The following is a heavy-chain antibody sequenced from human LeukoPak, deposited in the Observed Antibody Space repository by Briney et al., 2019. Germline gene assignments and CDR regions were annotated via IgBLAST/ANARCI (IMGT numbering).Heavy chain of an antibody. CDR1: GGSLSSGSYY. CDR2: IYTSGST. D-gene: IGHD3-10*01. V-gene: IGHV4-61*02. J-gene: IGHJ6*02. CDR3: ARSSGSGSRNYYYYPLDV. Sequence: PSETLSLTCIVSGGSLSSGSYYWSWIRQPAGKGLEWIGRIYTSGSTNYNPFLKRRVTISVDTSNNQFSLNLTSVTAADTAVYFCARSSGSGSRNYYYYPLDVWGQGTTVTVSS.